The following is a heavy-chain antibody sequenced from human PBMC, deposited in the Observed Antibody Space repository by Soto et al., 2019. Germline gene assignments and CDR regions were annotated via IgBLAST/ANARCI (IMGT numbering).Heavy chain of an antibody. J-gene: IGHJ5*02. V-gene: IGHV3-23*04. D-gene: IGHD3-10*01. CDR3: AKDRAFWFGEGGWFAP. CDR1: GFIFDSFA. CDR2: IGGSGGRT. Sequence: EVQLVESGGGLVQPGGSLRLSCAASGFIFDSFALSWVRQAPGKGLEGVSGIGGSGGRTYYADSVKGRFTISRDNSKNTLYLRISSLSAEDTAIYYCAKDRAFWFGEGGWFAPWGQGPWSPSPQ.